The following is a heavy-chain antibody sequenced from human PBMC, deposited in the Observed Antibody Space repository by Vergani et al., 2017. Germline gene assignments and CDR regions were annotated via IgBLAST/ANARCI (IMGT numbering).Heavy chain of an antibody. D-gene: IGHD6-19*01. V-gene: IGHV1-69*18. CDR2: IIPIFGTA. CDR3: ARGKQWVVRRLGQDY. CDR1: GYTFTSYY. J-gene: IGHJ4*02. Sequence: QVQLVQSGAEVKKPGASVQVSCKASGYTFTSYYMHWVRQAPGQGLEWMGRIIPIFGTANYAQKFQGRVTITADESTSTAYMELSSLRAEDTAVYYCARGKQWVVRRLGQDYWGQGTLVTVSS.